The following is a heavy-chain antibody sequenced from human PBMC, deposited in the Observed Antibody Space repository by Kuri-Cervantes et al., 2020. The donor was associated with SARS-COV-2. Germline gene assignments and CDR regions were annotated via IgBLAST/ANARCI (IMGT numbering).Heavy chain of an antibody. CDR2: IVVGSGNK. CDR1: GFTFTSSA. D-gene: IGHD6-13*01. J-gene: IGHJ2*01. CDR3: AAGRTYISSWRGGYFDL. V-gene: IGHV1-58*02. Sequence: SVKVSCKASGFTFTSSAMQWVRQARGQRLEWIGWIVVGSGNKNYTKKFQERVTITRDMSTSTAYMELSSLRAEDTAVYYCAAGRTYISSWRGGYFDLWGRGTLVTVSS.